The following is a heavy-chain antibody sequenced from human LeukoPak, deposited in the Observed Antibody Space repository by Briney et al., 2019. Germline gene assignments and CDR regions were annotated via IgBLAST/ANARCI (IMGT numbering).Heavy chain of an antibody. CDR1: GFTFSIYW. CDR2: INSDGSST. Sequence: GGSLRLSCAASGFTFSIYWVHWVRQAPGKGLVWVSSINSDGSSTSYADSVKGRFTISRDNAKNTLYLQMNTLRAEDTAVYYCASLDYWGQGTPVTVTS. J-gene: IGHJ4*02. V-gene: IGHV3-74*01. CDR3: ASLDY.